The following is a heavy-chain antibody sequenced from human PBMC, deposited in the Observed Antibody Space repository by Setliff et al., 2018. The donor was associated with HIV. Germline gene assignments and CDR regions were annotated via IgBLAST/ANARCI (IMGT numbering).Heavy chain of an antibody. Sequence: GALRLTCAASGYTFSSFSMSWVRQAPGKGLEWVGFIRSKAYGGTTEYAAPVKGRFTISRDDSKNTLYLHRNSLKTEDSAMYYCTTELYYYGSGSYYNPTPDYYYYMDVWGKGTTVTVSS. CDR1: GYTFSSFS. J-gene: IGHJ6*03. CDR2: IRSKAYGGTT. V-gene: IGHV3-15*01. D-gene: IGHD3-10*01. CDR3: TTELYYYGSGSYYNPTPDYYYYMDV.